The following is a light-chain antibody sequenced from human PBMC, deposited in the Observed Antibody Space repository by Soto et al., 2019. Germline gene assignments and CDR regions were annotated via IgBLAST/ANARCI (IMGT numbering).Light chain of an antibody. CDR1: SSDIGSNNY. J-gene: IGLJ3*02. CDR3: SSYTTTTLL. Sequence: QSALTQPASVSGSPGQSITISCTGTSSDIGSNNYVSWFQQRPGKVPTLIIYEVSNRPSGVSTHFSGSKSGNTASLTISGLLPEDEAEYYCSSYTTTTLLFGGGTKLTVL. V-gene: IGLV2-14*01. CDR2: EVS.